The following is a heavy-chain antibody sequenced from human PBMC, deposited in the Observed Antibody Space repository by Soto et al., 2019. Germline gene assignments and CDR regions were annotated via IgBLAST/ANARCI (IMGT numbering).Heavy chain of an antibody. CDR3: ARDWVGPNRGWFAS. D-gene: IGHD1-26*01. J-gene: IGHJ5*01. CDR1: GGSISSYY. CDR2: IYYSGST. V-gene: IGHV4-59*01. Sequence: QVQLQESGPGLVKPSETLSLTCTVSGGSISSYYWSWIRQPPGKGLEWIGYIYYSGSTNYNPTLKSRGSISVDTSTNHCPQKLSSVTATDTAVYYCARDWVGPNRGWFASWGQGTLVTVSS.